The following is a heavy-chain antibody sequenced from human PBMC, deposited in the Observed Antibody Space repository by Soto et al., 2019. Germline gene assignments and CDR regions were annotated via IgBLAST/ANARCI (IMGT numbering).Heavy chain of an antibody. CDR1: GGSISSGDYY. CDR2: IYYSGST. V-gene: IGHV4-30-4*01. J-gene: IGHJ6*02. CDR3: DRDYSNYPYYYYGMDV. D-gene: IGHD4-4*01. Sequence: QVQLQESGPGLVKPSQTLSLTCTVSGGSISSGDYYWSWIRQPPGKGLEWIGYIYYSGSTYYNPSLKSRVTISVDTSKNQFSLKLSSVTAADTAVYYCDRDYSNYPYYYYGMDVWGQGTTVTVSS.